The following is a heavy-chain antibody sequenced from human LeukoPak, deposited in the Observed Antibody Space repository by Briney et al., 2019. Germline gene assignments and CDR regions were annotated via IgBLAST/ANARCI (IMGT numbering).Heavy chain of an antibody. CDR2: INPSGGST. V-gene: IGHV1-46*01. CDR1: GYSFTSYY. J-gene: IGHJ4*02. Sequence: GASVKVSFKASGYSFTSYYMHWVRQAPGQGLEWMGIINPSGGSTSYAQKFQGRVTMTRDTSTSTVYMELSSLRSEDTAVYYCARDRREYYDSRRYYFDYWGQGTLVTVSS. CDR3: ARDRREYYDSRRYYFDY. D-gene: IGHD3-22*01.